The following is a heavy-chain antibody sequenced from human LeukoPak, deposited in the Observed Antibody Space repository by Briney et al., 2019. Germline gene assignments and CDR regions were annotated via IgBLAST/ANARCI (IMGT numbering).Heavy chain of an antibody. D-gene: IGHD6-6*01. J-gene: IGHJ4*02. Sequence: PGGSLRLSCTASGFTINNNYMSWVRQAPGKGLEWVAITYSDRSTYYPESVKGRFTISRDNSKNTLYLQMNSLRAEDTAVYYCAKSGVGYFIAARTLYFDYWGQGTLVTVSS. CDR1: GFTINNNY. CDR2: TYSDRST. CDR3: AKSGVGYFIAARTLYFDY. V-gene: IGHV3-53*01.